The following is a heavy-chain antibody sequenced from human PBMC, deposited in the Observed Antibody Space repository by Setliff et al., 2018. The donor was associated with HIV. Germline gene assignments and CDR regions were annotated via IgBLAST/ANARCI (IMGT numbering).Heavy chain of an antibody. D-gene: IGHD3-10*01. V-gene: IGHV4-4*09. CDR2: IFTSGST. J-gene: IGHJ5*02. CDR1: GGSISSYC. Sequence: SETLFLTCTVSGGSISSYCWNWIRQPPGGGLEWVGFIFTSGSTKYNPSLQSRVTMSIDTSKNQFSLKLTSVTAADTAVYYCARRIDNSGSFPDKNWFDTWGRGSLVTVSS. CDR3: ARRIDNSGSFPDKNWFDT.